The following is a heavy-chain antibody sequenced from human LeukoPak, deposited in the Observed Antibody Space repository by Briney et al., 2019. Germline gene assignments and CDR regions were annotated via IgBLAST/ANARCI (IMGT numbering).Heavy chain of an antibody. CDR1: GYTFTSYY. V-gene: IGHV1-46*01. D-gene: IGHD6-13*01. Sequence: ASVKVSCKASGYTFTSYYMHWVRQAPGQGLGGMGIINPSGGGKSYAQKFQGRVTMTSDTSPSTVYTELSSLRSEDTAVYYCARAGGDSSSWYPDYWGQGTLVTVSS. CDR2: INPSGGGK. CDR3: ARAGGDSSSWYPDY. J-gene: IGHJ4*02.